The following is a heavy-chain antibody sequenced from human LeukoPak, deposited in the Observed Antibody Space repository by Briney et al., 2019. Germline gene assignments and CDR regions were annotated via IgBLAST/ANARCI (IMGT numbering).Heavy chain of an antibody. CDR1: GGTFSSYA. D-gene: IGHD5-18*01. Sequence: GASVKVSCKASGGTFSSYAISWVRQAPGQGLEWMGRIIPILGIANYAQKFQGRVTITADKSTSAAYMELSSLRSEDTAVYYCARGGNADTAMDNGGYGMDVWGQGTTVTVSS. J-gene: IGHJ6*02. CDR3: ARGGNADTAMDNGGYGMDV. V-gene: IGHV1-69*04. CDR2: IIPILGIA.